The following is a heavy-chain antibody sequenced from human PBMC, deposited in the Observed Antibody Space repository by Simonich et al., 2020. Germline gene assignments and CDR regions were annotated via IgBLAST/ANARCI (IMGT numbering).Heavy chain of an antibody. CDR2: ISSSGSTI. V-gene: IGHV3-48*03. CDR3: AREKWIRFAFDI. D-gene: IGHD5-12*01. Sequence: QPGGSLRLSCAASGFTFSSYEMNWVRQAPGKGLEWVSYISSSGSTIYYADSVKGRFTISRDNAKNSLYLQMNSLRAEDTAVYYCAREKWIRFAFDIWGQGTMVTVSS. CDR1: GFTFSSYE. J-gene: IGHJ3*02.